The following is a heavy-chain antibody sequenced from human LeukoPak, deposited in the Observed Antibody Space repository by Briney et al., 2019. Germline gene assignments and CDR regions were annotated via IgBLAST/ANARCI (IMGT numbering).Heavy chain of an antibody. CDR1: GGSFSGYY. CDR3: ARGAVVVPAAKGFDY. Sequence: PSETLSLTCAVYGGSFSGYYWSWIRQPPGKGLEWIGEINHSGSTNYNPSLKSRVTISEDTSKNQFSLKLSSVTAADTAVYYCARGAVVVPAAKGFDYWGQGTLVTVSS. D-gene: IGHD2-2*01. J-gene: IGHJ4*02. V-gene: IGHV4-34*01. CDR2: INHSGST.